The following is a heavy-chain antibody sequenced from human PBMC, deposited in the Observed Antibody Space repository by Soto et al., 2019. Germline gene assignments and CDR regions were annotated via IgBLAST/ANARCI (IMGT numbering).Heavy chain of an antibody. CDR1: GFTFTYYA. CDR3: ARSSIYYGIEL. J-gene: IGHJ6*02. D-gene: IGHD6-19*01. Sequence: HPGGSLRLSCVASGFTFTYYAMSWVRQAPGKGLEWVSGITAGGDYTYYADSVKGRLTTSRDNSRNTVFLQINSLSPDDTAVYYSARSSIYYGIELWGQGTTVTVSS. CDR2: ITAGGDYT. V-gene: IGHV3-23*01.